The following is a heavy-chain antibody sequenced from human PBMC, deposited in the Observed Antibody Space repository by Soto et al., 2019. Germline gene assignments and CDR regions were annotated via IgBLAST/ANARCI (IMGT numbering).Heavy chain of an antibody. CDR2: IYYSGST. CDR3: ARDDSNWFDP. D-gene: IGHD2-21*02. J-gene: IGHJ5*02. Sequence: SETLCLTCTVAGGSISSGYYYWSWIRQPPGKGLEWIGYIYYSGSTYYNPSLKSRVTISVDTSKNQFSLKLSSVTAADTAVYYCARDDSNWFDPWGQGTLVTVSS. CDR1: GGSISSGYYY. V-gene: IGHV4-30-4*01.